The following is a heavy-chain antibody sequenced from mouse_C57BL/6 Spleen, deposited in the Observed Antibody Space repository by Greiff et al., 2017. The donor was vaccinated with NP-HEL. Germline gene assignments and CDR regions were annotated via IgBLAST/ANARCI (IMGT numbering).Heavy chain of an antibody. CDR1: GFSLSTFGMG. CDR3: ARIEGGTTASYWYFDV. CDR2: IWWDDDK. V-gene: IGHV8-8*01. D-gene: IGHD1-2*01. Sequence: QVQLKESGPGILQPSQTLSLTCSFSGFSLSTFGMGVGWIRQPSGKGLEWLAHIWWDDDKYYNPALKSRLTISKDTSKNQVFLKIANVDTADTATYYCARIEGGTTASYWYFDVWGTGTTVTVSS. J-gene: IGHJ1*03.